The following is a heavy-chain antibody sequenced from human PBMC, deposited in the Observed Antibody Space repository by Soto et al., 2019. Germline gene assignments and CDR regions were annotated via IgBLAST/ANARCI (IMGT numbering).Heavy chain of an antibody. J-gene: IGHJ4*02. D-gene: IGHD3-22*01. Sequence: GGSLRLSCAASGFTFSSYAMSWVRQAPGKGLEWVSAISGSGGSTYYADSVKGRFTISRDNSKNTLYLQMNSLRAEDTAVYYCAKDLDYYDSSGPKNNDYWGQGTLVTVSS. CDR3: AKDLDYYDSSGPKNNDY. CDR1: GFTFSSYA. CDR2: ISGSGGST. V-gene: IGHV3-23*01.